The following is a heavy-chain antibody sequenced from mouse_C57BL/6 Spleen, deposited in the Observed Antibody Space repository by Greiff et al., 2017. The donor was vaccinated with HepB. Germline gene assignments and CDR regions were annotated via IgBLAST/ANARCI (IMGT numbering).Heavy chain of an antibody. Sequence: EVKVEESGGGLVKPGGSLKLSCAASGFTFSSYAMSWVRQTPEKRLEWVATISDGGSYTYYPDNVKGRFTISRDNAKNNLYLQMSHLKSEDTAMYYCARDLYLYAMDYWGQGTSVTVSS. CDR1: GFTFSSYA. J-gene: IGHJ4*01. CDR3: ARDLYLYAMDY. CDR2: ISDGGSYT. D-gene: IGHD5-5*01. V-gene: IGHV5-4*01.